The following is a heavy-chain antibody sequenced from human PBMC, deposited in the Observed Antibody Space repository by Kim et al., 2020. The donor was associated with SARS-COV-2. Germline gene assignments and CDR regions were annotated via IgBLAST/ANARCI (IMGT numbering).Heavy chain of an antibody. Sequence: SETLSLTCTVSGGSISSGGYYWSWIRQHPGKGLEWIGYIYNSGSTYYNPSLKSRVIISVDTSKNQFSLKLSSVSAADTAVDYCARGTVYYGSGSYIRLNWFDPWGQGTLVTVSS. J-gene: IGHJ5*02. CDR3: ARGTVYYGSGSYIRLNWFDP. D-gene: IGHD3-10*01. V-gene: IGHV4-31*03. CDR2: IYNSGST. CDR1: GGSISSGGYY.